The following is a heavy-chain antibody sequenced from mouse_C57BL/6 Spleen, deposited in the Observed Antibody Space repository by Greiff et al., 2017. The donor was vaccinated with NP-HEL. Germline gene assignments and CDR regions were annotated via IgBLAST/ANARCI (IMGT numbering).Heavy chain of an antibody. V-gene: IGHV5-17*01. Sequence: EVKLVESGGGLVKPGGSLKLSCAASGFTFSDYGMHWVRQAPEKGLEWVAYISSGSSTIYYADTVKVRFTISRDNAKNTLFLQMTSLRSEDTAMYYCARDYYGSSWGYWYCDVWGTGTTVTVSS. J-gene: IGHJ1*03. D-gene: IGHD1-1*01. CDR2: ISSGSSTI. CDR3: ARDYYGSSWGYWYCDV. CDR1: GFTFSDYG.